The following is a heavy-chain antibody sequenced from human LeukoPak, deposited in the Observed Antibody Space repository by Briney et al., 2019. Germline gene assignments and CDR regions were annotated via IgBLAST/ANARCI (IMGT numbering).Heavy chain of an antibody. D-gene: IGHD4-17*01. V-gene: IGHV3-30*18. CDR1: DFTFSDHW. Sequence: GGSLRLSCVSSDFTFSDHWMIWVRQAPGKGLEWVAVISYDGSNRYYADSVKGRFTISRDNSKNTLYLQMNSLRAEDTAVYYCAKPIMTTVTTLGLYFDHWGQGALVTVSS. J-gene: IGHJ4*02. CDR2: ISYDGSNR. CDR3: AKPIMTTVTTLGLYFDH.